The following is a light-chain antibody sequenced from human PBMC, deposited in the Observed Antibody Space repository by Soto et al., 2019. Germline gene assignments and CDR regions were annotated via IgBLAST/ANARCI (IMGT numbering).Light chain of an antibody. J-gene: IGKJ1*01. Sequence: DIQMTQSPSTLSASVGDRVTITCRASQSINTWLAWYQQKPGEAPKLLVYEGSTLERGVQARFSGSGSGTEFTITISSLQPDDFATFFCQQYSTYSRTFGQGTKVEVK. CDR1: QSINTW. CDR2: EGS. V-gene: IGKV1-5*03. CDR3: QQYSTYSRT.